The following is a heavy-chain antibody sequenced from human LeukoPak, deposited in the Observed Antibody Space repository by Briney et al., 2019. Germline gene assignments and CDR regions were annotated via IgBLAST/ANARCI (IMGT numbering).Heavy chain of an antibody. CDR3: AKDGGLWVSAHWGDS. CDR1: GFTFNSYA. J-gene: IGHJ4*02. CDR2: ISGSGGST. Sequence: GWSLRLSCAASGFTFNSYAMSWVRQAPGKGLEWVSAISGSGGSTYYADSVKGRFTVSRDNSKNTLFLQMNSLRAEDTAVYYCAKDGGLWVSAHWGDSWGRGTLVTVSS. V-gene: IGHV3-23*01. D-gene: IGHD7-27*01.